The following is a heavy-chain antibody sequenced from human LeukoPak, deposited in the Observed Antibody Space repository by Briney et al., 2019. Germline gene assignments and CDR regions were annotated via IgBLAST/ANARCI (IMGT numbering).Heavy chain of an antibody. V-gene: IGHV3-33*01. CDR2: IWPDGNYK. CDR3: ARENSTYYDSSGYYFNFDY. D-gene: IGHD3-22*01. J-gene: IGHJ4*02. CDR1: GYTFTSYY. Sequence: GASVKVSCKASGYTFTSYYMHWVRQAPGKGLEWVAVIWPDGNYKDYVNSVKGRFTISRDNSKNTLYLQMNSLRVEDTAVYYCARENSTYYDSSGYYFNFDYWGQGTLVTVSS.